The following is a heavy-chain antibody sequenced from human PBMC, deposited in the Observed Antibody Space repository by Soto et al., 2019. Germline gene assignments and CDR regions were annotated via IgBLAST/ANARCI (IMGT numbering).Heavy chain of an antibody. Sequence: ASVKVSCKASGGTFSSYAISWVRQAPGQGLEWMGGIIPTFGTANYAQKFQGRVTITADESTSTAYMELSSLRSEDTAVYYCARPNIVATIDYYYYGMDVWGQGTTVTVSS. CDR1: GGTFSSYA. D-gene: IGHD5-12*01. CDR2: IIPTFGTA. CDR3: ARPNIVATIDYYYYGMDV. J-gene: IGHJ6*02. V-gene: IGHV1-69*13.